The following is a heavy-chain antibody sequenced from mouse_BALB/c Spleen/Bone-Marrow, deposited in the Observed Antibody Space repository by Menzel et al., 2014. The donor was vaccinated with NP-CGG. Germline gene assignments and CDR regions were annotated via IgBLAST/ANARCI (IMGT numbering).Heavy chain of an antibody. CDR2: INPYNGGT. Sequence: VQLQQSGPELVKPGASMKISCKASGYSFTGYTMNWVKQSHGKNLEWIGLINPYNGGTNYNQEFKDKATLTVDRSSSTAYMELLSLTSEDSAVYYCARLLLYYYAMDYWGQGTSVTVSS. CDR1: GYSFTGYT. V-gene: IGHV1-25*01. CDR3: ARLLLYYYAMDY. J-gene: IGHJ4*01. D-gene: IGHD1-1*01.